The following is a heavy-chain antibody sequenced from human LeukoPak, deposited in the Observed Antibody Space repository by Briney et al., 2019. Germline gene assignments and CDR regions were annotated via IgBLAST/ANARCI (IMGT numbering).Heavy chain of an antibody. Sequence: SETLSLTCTVSGGSISGYYWNWIRQPPGKGLEYIGYTSYTGSTNYNPSLKSRVTISVDTSKNQFSLKLSSVTAADTAVYYCARGADSSGLFDYWGQGTLVTVSS. V-gene: IGHV4-59*01. CDR3: ARGADSSGLFDY. CDR1: GGSISGYY. CDR2: TSYTGST. D-gene: IGHD3-22*01. J-gene: IGHJ4*02.